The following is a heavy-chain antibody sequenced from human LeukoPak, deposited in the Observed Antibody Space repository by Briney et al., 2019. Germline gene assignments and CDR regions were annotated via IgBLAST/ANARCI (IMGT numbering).Heavy chain of an antibody. V-gene: IGHV5-51*01. J-gene: IGHJ4*02. CDR2: INPGDSDT. D-gene: IGHD3-3*01. CDR3: ARAWNFDQ. CDR1: GYSFTAYW. Sequence: GESLEISCKGSGYSFTAYWIGWVRQVPGRGLEWMGIINPGDSDTRYSPSFQGQVTISADKSISTTYLQWSSLKASDTAMYYCARAWNFDQWGQGTLVTVSS.